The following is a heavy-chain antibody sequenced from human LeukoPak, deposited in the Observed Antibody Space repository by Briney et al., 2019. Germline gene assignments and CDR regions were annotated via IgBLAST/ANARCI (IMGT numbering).Heavy chain of an antibody. V-gene: IGHV4-59*01. D-gene: IGHD3-16*01. CDR3: TRGWGDFETG. J-gene: IGHJ1*01. CDR2: RYYSGST. CDR1: GGSISSY. Sequence: SETLSLTCSVSGGSISSYWTWIRPPPGKGLEWIGYRYYSGSTTYNPSLRSRVTISVDTSKNQFSLKLISVTAADTAIYYCTRGWGDFETGWGQGTLVTVSS.